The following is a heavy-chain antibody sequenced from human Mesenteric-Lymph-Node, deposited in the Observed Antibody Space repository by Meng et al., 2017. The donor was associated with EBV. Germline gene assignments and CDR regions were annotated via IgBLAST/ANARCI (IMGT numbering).Heavy chain of an antibody. CDR3: ARSAGGDYFDY. Sequence: QRQLQESGSGLVRPSQTLSLTFAVSGGSIISGGYSWSWIRQAPGKGLEWIGFIYHSGTTYLNPSLRSRVNLSVDTSKNQFSLNLRSVSAADTAIYYCARSAGGDYFDYWGQGTLVTVSS. CDR1: GGSIISGGYS. V-gene: IGHV4-30-2*01. J-gene: IGHJ4*02. CDR2: IYHSGTT. D-gene: IGHD1-26*01.